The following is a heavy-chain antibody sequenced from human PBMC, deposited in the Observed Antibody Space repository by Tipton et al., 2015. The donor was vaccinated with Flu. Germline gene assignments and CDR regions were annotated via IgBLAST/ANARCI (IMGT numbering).Heavy chain of an antibody. J-gene: IGHJ4*02. Sequence: TLSLPCTVSGDSISSYYWSWIRQPPGKGLEWIGYMYYSGSTKYNPSLKSRVTISIDTSKNQFSLKLTSVTAADTAVYYCARDLKWSSAYYNPFGYWGQGTLVTVSS. CDR1: GDSISSYY. D-gene: IGHD3-22*01. CDR3: ARDLKWSSAYYNPFGY. V-gene: IGHV4-59*01. CDR2: MYYSGST.